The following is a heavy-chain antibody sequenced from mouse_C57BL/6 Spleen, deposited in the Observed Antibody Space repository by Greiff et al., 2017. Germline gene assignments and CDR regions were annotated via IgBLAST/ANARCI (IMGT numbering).Heavy chain of an antibody. CDR2: IDPNSGGT. CDR3: ARCYYGSSYLFAY. D-gene: IGHD1-1*01. V-gene: IGHV1-72*01. Sequence: QVQLKQPGAELVKPGASVKLSCKASGYTFTSYWMHWVKQRPGRGLEWIGRIDPNSGGTKYNEKFKSKATLTVDKPSSTAYMQLSSLTSEDSAVYYCARCYYGSSYLFAYWGQGTLVTVSA. CDR1: GYTFTSYW. J-gene: IGHJ3*01.